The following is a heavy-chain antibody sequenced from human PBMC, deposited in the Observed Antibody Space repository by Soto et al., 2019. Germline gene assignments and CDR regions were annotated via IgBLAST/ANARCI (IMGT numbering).Heavy chain of an antibody. CDR1: GFTFSSYA. CDR2: INDSGSRT. D-gene: IGHD6-6*01. J-gene: IGHJ4*02. V-gene: IGHV3-23*01. Sequence: GSLLLSCSPSGFTFSSYAMTWVRQAPGKGLEWVSTINDSGSRTDYADSVKGRFTISRDNSRNTLYLQMNSLRAEDTAIYYCAKGTAASPTSSEWFRLDFWGQGTPVTVYS. CDR3: AKGTAASPTSSEWFRLDF.